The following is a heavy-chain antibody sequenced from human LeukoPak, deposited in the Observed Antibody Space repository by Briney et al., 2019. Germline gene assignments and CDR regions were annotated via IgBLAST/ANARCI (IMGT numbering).Heavy chain of an antibody. CDR3: ARGATVGTNGVFDI. V-gene: IGHV3-74*01. J-gene: IGHJ4*02. Sequence: GGSLRLSCAASGFTFSNHYMHWVRQAPGNGLVSVSRIDPNGRYTSYADPVKGRFTISSDKSKNTLYLQMARLRAEDTAVYYCARGATVGTNGVFDIWGRGTLVTVSS. D-gene: IGHD4-23*01. CDR2: IDPNGRYT. CDR1: GFTFSNHY.